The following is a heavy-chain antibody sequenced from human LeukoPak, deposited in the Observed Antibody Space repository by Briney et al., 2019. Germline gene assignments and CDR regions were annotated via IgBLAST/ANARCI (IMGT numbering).Heavy chain of an antibody. Sequence: ASVKVSCKASGGTFSSYAISWVRQAPGQGLELMGGIIPIFGTANYAQKFQGRVTITTDESTSTAYMELSSLRSEDTAVYYCARGMATIRNYYYYYMDVWGKGTTVTVSS. CDR2: IIPIFGTA. J-gene: IGHJ6*03. D-gene: IGHD5-12*01. V-gene: IGHV1-69*05. CDR1: GGTFSSYA. CDR3: ARGMATIRNYYYYYMDV.